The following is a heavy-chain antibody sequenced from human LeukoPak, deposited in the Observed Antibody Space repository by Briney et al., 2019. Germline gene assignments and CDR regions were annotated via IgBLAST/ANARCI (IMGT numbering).Heavy chain of an antibody. CDR1: GYTFTSYD. J-gene: IGHJ6*03. CDR2: MNPNSGNT. D-gene: IGHD3-10*01. Sequence: ASVKVSCKASGYTFTSYDINWVRQATGQGLEWMGWMNPNSGNTGYAQKFQGRVTITRNTSISTAYMELSSLRSEDTAVYYCARATMVRSSYYMDVWGKGTTVTVSS. V-gene: IGHV1-8*03. CDR3: ARATMVRSSYYMDV.